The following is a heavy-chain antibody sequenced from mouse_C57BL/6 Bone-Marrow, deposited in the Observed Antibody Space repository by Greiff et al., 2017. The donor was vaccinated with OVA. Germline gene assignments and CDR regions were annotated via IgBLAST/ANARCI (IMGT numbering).Heavy chain of an antibody. D-gene: IGHD1-1*01. CDR3: ARGDTTVVNFYYYAMDY. J-gene: IGHJ4*01. CDR2: ISYDGSN. CDR1: GYSITSGYY. Sequence: ESGPGLVKPSQSLSLTCSVTGYSITSGYYWNWIRQFPGNKLEWMGYISYDGSNNYNPSLKNRISITRDTSKNQFFLKLNSVTTEDTATYYCARGDTTVVNFYYYAMDYWGQGTSVTVSS. V-gene: IGHV3-6*01.